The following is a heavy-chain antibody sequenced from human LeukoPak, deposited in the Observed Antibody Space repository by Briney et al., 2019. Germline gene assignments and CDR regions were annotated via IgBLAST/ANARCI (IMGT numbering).Heavy chain of an antibody. CDR1: GFTFSTYE. D-gene: IGHD2-2*01. Sequence: PGRCLRLSCAASGFTFSTYEMHWVRQAPGKGLEWVAVIPFHGSSKYYKDSVEGRFTLSRDNSKNTLYLQVNSLRAEDTAVYYCARDRDCSSTTCFYAFDIWGQGTMVTVSS. CDR2: IPFHGSSK. CDR3: ARDRDCSSTTCFYAFDI. J-gene: IGHJ3*02. V-gene: IGHV3-30*04.